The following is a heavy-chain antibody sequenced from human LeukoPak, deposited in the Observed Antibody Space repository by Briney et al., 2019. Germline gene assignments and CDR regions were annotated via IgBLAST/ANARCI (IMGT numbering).Heavy chain of an antibody. CDR3: AKGSVNYDILTGSYFDY. J-gene: IGHJ4*02. D-gene: IGHD3-9*01. CDR1: GFTFNTYA. CDR2: ISGSGENT. Sequence: GGSLRLSCAASGFTFNTYAMNWVRQAPGKGLEWVSSISGSGENTYYADSVKGRFTISRDKSKNTLSLQMNSLGAEDTAVYYCAKGSVNYDILTGSYFDYWGQGTLVTVSS. V-gene: IGHV3-23*01.